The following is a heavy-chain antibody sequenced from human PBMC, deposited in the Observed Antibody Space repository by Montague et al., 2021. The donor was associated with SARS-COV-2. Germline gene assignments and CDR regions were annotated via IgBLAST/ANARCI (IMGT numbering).Heavy chain of an antibody. D-gene: IGHD3-22*01. J-gene: IGHJ5*02. CDR2: MSHSGTS. Sequence: SETLSLTCTVSGASISSGSYFWAWIRQPPGKGLEWIGGMSHSGTSYYNLSLNTRATISVDTSRNQFSLRLTSVTAADTASYFCARRGVLDFYESAGYKYIWWIDAWGQGILVTVSS. CDR1: GASISSGSYF. V-gene: IGHV4-39*01. CDR3: ARRGVLDFYESAGYKYIWWIDA.